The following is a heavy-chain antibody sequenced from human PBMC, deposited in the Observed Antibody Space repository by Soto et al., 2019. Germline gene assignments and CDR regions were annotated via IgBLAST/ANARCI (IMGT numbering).Heavy chain of an antibody. CDR2: IKSKTDGGTT. Sequence: RGSLRLSCAASGFTFSNAWMSWVRQAPGKGLEWVGRIKSKTDGGTTDYAAPVKGRFTISRDDSKNTLYLQMNSLKTEDTAVYYCTTDDPIMITFGGVIVFDYWGQGTLVTVSS. CDR3: TTDDPIMITFGGVIVFDY. CDR1: GFTFSNAW. V-gene: IGHV3-15*01. J-gene: IGHJ4*02. D-gene: IGHD3-16*02.